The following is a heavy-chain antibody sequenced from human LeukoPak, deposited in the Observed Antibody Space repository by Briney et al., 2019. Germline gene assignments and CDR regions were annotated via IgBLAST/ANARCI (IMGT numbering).Heavy chain of an antibody. CDR1: GGTFSSYA. V-gene: IGHV1-2*02. Sequence: ASVKVSCKASGGTFSSYAISWVRQAPGQGLEWMGWIKPDRGDTKYAQKFQGRVSMTTDTSIRTAYMELTRLTPDDTAVYYCASPVDTGYYFDHWGQGTLVTVS. D-gene: IGHD5-18*01. J-gene: IGHJ4*02. CDR2: IKPDRGDT. CDR3: ASPVDTGYYFDH.